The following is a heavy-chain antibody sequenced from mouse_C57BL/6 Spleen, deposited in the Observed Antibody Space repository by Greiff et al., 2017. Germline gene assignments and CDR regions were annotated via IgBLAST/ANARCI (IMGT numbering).Heavy chain of an antibody. J-gene: IGHJ3*01. Sequence: VMLVESGAELVKPGASVKISCKASGYAFSSYWMNWVKQRPGKGLEWIGQIYPGDGDTNYNGKFKGKATLTADKSSSTAYMQLSSLTSEDSAVYFCAHDSPFAYWGQGTLVTVSA. CDR1: GYAFSSYW. CDR3: AHDSPFAY. V-gene: IGHV1-80*01. D-gene: IGHD2-4*01. CDR2: IYPGDGDT.